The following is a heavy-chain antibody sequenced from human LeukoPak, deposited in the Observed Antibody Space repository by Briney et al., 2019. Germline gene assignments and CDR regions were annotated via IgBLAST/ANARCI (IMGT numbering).Heavy chain of an antibody. CDR1: GGTFSSYA. CDR3: ASKSGSSRGSAFDI. J-gene: IGHJ3*02. D-gene: IGHD1-26*01. Sequence: SVKVSCKASGGTFSSYAISWARQAPGQGLEWMGGIIPIFGTANYAQKFQGRVTITTDESTSTAYMELSSLRSEDTAVYYCASKSGSSRGSAFDIWGQGTMVTVSS. V-gene: IGHV1-69*05. CDR2: IIPIFGTA.